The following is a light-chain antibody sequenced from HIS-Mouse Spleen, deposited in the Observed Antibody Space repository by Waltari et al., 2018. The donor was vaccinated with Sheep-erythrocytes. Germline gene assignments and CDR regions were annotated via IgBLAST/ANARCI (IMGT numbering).Light chain of an antibody. CDR3: YSTDSSGNHWV. J-gene: IGLJ3*02. CDR1: SSDVGSYNL. Sequence: QSALTQPASVSGSPGQSITISCTGTSSDVGSYNLVSWYQQHPGKAPKLMIYEGSKRPSGIPERFSGSTSGTMATLTISGAQVEDEADYYCYSTDSSGNHWVFGGGTKLTVL. CDR2: EGS. V-gene: IGLV2-23*01.